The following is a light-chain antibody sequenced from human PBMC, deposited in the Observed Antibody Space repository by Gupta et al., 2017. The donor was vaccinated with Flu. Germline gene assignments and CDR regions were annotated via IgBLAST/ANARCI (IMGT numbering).Light chain of an antibody. V-gene: IGLV4-69*01. CDR3: QTWDTGIRV. Sequence: VKPTCTLGSGHSTDANEWHQQQPDKGTRSLISLNPDGSHIKGDGIPDRFSGSSSGVERYLTIPRLQYEDEADYDCQTWDTGIRVFGGGTKLTGL. J-gene: IGLJ3*02. CDR2: LNPDGSH. CDR1: SGHSTDA.